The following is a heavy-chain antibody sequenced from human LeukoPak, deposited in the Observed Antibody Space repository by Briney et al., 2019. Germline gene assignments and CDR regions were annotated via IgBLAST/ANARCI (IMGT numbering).Heavy chain of an antibody. Sequence: GGSLRLSCAASGLTFSSYSMNWVRQAPGKGLEWVSSISSSSSYIYYADSVKGRFTISRDNAKNSLYLQMNSLRAEDTAVYYCARDWALGVQISGDYWGQGTLVTVSS. J-gene: IGHJ4*02. V-gene: IGHV3-21*03. CDR2: ISSSSSYI. CDR1: GLTFSSYS. CDR3: ARDWALGVQISGDY. D-gene: IGHD3-3*01.